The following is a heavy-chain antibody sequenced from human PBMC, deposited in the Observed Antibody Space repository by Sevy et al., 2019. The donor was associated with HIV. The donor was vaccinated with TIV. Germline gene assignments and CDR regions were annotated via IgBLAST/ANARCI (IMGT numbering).Heavy chain of an antibody. CDR3: ARDRGEILSSAFDY. J-gene: IGHJ4*02. D-gene: IGHD3-16*01. CDR1: GFSFSDHR. Sequence: GGSLRLSCVGSGFSFSDHRMHWVRQAPGKGLEWMAVISYDGRNTKYKADSVKGRFTISRDNSKNTLYLQIDSLRAEDTAIYYCARDRGEILSSAFDYWGQGTLVTVSS. V-gene: IGHV3-30*03. CDR2: ISYDGRNTK.